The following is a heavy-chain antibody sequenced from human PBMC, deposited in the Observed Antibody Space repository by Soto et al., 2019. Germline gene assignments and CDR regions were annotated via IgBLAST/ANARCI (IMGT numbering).Heavy chain of an antibody. CDR2: ISGSGGST. D-gene: IGHD3-10*01. CDR1: GFTFSSYA. J-gene: IGHJ5*02. Sequence: EVQLLESGGGLVQPGGSLRLSSAASGFTFSSYAMSWVRQAPGKGLEWVSAISGSGGSTYYADSVKGRFTISRDNSKNTLYLQMNSLRAEDTAVYYCAKRRYYGSGSPYNWFDPWGQGTLVTVSS. CDR3: AKRRYYGSGSPYNWFDP. V-gene: IGHV3-23*01.